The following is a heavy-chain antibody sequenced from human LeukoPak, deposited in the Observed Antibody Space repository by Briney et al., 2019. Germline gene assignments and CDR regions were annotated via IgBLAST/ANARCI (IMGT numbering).Heavy chain of an antibody. CDR1: GYSIISDYF. V-gene: IGHV4-38-2*02. CDR2: IYHSGST. CDR3: ARGIVGSRDFYFRYYFDY. Sequence: SETLSLTCTVSGYSIISDYFWGWIRQPPGKGLEWLGTIYHSGSTYYSPSLKSRVTASVDTSKNEFSLNLTSVTDADTAVYFCARGIVGSRDFYFRYYFDYWGQGTLVTVSS. J-gene: IGHJ4*02. D-gene: IGHD3/OR15-3a*01.